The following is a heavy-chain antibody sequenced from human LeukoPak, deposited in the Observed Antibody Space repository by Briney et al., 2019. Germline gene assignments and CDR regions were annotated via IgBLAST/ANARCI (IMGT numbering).Heavy chain of an antibody. V-gene: IGHV4-34*01. CDR2: INHSGST. D-gene: IGHD3-16*02. J-gene: IGHJ4*02. Sequence: SETLSLTCAVYGGSFSGYYWSWIRQPPGKGLEWIGEINHSGSTNYNPSLKSRVTISVDTSKNQFSLKLSSVTAADTAVYYCANDMITFGGVIVNWGQGTLVTVSS. CDR1: GGSFSGYY. CDR3: ANDMITFGGVIVN.